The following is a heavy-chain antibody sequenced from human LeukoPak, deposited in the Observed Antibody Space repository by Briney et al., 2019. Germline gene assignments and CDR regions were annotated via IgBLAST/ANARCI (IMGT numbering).Heavy chain of an antibody. CDR3: ARDGRGDPHYYYYMDV. CDR2: ISSSSSYI. CDR1: GFTFSSYN. D-gene: IGHD4-17*01. V-gene: IGHV3-21*01. Sequence: GGSLRLSCAASGFTFSSYNINWVRQAPGKGLEWVSSISSSSSYIYYADSVKGRFTISRDSAKNSLYLQMNSLRAEDTAVYYCARDGRGDPHYYYYMDVWGKGTTVTVSS. J-gene: IGHJ6*03.